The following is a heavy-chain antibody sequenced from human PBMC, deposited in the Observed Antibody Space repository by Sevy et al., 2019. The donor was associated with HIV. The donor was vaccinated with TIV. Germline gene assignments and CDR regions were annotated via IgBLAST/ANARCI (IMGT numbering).Heavy chain of an antibody. CDR3: AKVDVVVPVADYGMDV. V-gene: IGHV3-23*01. J-gene: IGHJ6*02. CDR2: ISRSGGST. CDR1: GFTFSNYA. D-gene: IGHD2-2*01. Sequence: GGSRRLSCAASGFTFSNYAMSWVRQAPGKGLEWVSSISRSGGSTYYADSVKGRFTISRDNYKNTLYLQMNSLRAEDTAVYYCAKVDVVVPVADYGMDVWGQGTTVTVSS.